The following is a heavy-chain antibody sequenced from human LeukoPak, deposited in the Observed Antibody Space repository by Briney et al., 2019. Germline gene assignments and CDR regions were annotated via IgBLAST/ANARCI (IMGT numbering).Heavy chain of an antibody. CDR3: ARETGYSTSWYAYYFDY. J-gene: IGHJ4*02. V-gene: IGHV3-53*01. Sequence: GGSLRLSCAASGFTLSSNYMSWVRQAPGKGLEWVSVIYSGGSTYYADSVKGRFTISRDNSKNTLYLQMNSLRVEDTAMYYCARETGYSTSWYAYYFDYWGQGTLVTVAS. D-gene: IGHD6-13*01. CDR1: GFTLSSNY. CDR2: IYSGGST.